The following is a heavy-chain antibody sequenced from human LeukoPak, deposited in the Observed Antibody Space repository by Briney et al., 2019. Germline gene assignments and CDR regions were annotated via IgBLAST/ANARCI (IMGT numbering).Heavy chain of an antibody. Sequence: SGTLSLTCAVSGGSISSSNWWSWVRQPPGKGLEWIGEIYHSGSTNYNPSLKSRVTISVDKSKNQFSLKLSSVTAAGTAVYYCARVGGLGMTTVTQIDFDYWGQGTLVTVSS. J-gene: IGHJ4*02. D-gene: IGHD4-17*01. CDR2: IYHSGST. CDR3: ARVGGLGMTTVTQIDFDY. CDR1: GGSISSSNW. V-gene: IGHV4-4*02.